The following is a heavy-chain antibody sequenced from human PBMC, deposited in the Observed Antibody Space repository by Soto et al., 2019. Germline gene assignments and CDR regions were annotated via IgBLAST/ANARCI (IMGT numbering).Heavy chain of an antibody. CDR2: NNPNSGGT. Sequence: ASVKVSCKASGYTFTGYYIHLVRQAPGQGLEWMGLNNPNSGGTTYAQKFQGRVTLTRDTSMTTAYMELNRLRSDDTAMYYCARAVYFEAFEIWGQGTMVAVSS. D-gene: IGHD3-9*01. CDR1: GYTFTGYY. CDR3: ARAVYFEAFEI. J-gene: IGHJ3*02. V-gene: IGHV1-2*02.